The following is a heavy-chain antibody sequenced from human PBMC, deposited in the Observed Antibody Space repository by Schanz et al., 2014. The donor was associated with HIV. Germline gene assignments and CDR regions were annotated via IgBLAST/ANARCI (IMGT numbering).Heavy chain of an antibody. J-gene: IGHJ6*02. V-gene: IGHV3-33*05. CDR2: LSHDGSQK. CDR3: ASLETGATYYYYYYMDV. Sequence: VQLVESGGGLIQPGRSLRLSCAASGITFSTSGMHWVRQAPGKGLEWVAVLSHDGSQKFYADSVKGRFTISRDNSKNTLYLQMNSLRAEDTAVYYCASLETGATYYYYYYMDVWGQGTTVTVSS. CDR1: GITFSTSG. D-gene: IGHD7-27*01.